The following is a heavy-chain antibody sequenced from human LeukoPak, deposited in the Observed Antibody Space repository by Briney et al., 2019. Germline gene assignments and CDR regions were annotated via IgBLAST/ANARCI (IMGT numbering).Heavy chain of an antibody. CDR1: GFTFSSYS. D-gene: IGHD6-13*01. J-gene: IGHJ5*02. CDR3: ARGLQAAAGHNWFDP. CDR2: ISSSSSYI. V-gene: IGHV3-21*04. Sequence: GGSLRLSCAASGFTFSSYSMNWVRQAPGKGLEWVSSISSSSSYIYYADSVKGRFTISRDNAKNSLYLQMNSLRAEDTAVYYCARGLQAAAGHNWFDPWGQGTLVTVSS.